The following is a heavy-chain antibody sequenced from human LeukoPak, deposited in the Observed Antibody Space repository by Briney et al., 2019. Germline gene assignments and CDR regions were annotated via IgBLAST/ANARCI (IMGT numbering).Heavy chain of an antibody. J-gene: IGHJ4*02. D-gene: IGHD3-22*01. CDR1: GYTFTSYY. CDR2: INPSGGST. CDR3: ARGAPQYYYDNSGYLDY. Sequence: ASVKVSCKASGYTFTSYYMHWVRQAPGQGLEWMGIINPSGGSTSYAQKFQGRVTMTRDTSTSTVYMELRRLRFDDTAVYYCARGAPQYYYDNSGYLDYWGQGTLVTVSS. V-gene: IGHV1-46*01.